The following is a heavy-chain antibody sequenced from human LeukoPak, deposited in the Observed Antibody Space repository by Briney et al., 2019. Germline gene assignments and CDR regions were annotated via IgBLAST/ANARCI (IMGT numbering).Heavy chain of an antibody. D-gene: IGHD2-15*01. CDR3: ARGRYCSADICSGGDAFDI. CDR2: IYTRGST. J-gene: IGHJ3*02. Sequence: AETLSLTCAVYGGAFSGYYWSWIRQPAGKGLEWIGRIYTRGSTNYNPSLKSRVTMSVDTSKNQFSLPLSSVTAADTAVYYCARGRYCSADICSGGDAFDIWGQGTMVSVSS. CDR1: GGAFSGYY. V-gene: IGHV4-59*10.